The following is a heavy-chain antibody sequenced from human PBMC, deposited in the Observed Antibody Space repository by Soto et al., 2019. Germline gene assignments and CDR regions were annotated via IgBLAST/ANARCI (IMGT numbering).Heavy chain of an antibody. CDR3: ARAMACSGGSCYNFDY. D-gene: IGHD2-15*01. Sequence: SETLSLTCAVYGGSFSGYYWSWIRQPPGKGLEWIGEINHSGSTNYNPSLKSRVTISVDTSKNQFSLKLSSVTAADTAVYYCARAMACSGGSCYNFDYWGQGTLVTVSS. V-gene: IGHV4-34*01. J-gene: IGHJ4*02. CDR2: INHSGST. CDR1: GGSFSGYY.